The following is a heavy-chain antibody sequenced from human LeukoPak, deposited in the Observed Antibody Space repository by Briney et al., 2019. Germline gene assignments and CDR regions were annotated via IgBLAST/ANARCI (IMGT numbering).Heavy chain of an antibody. CDR2: IYYSGST. CDR3: AREGYSYGVT. D-gene: IGHD5-18*01. Sequence: SETLSLTCTVSGGSISSSSYYWSWIRQPPGKGLEWIGYIYYSGSTNYNPSLKSRVTISVDTTKNQFSLKLSSVTAADTAVYYCAREGYSYGVTWGQGTLVTVSS. V-gene: IGHV4-61*01. J-gene: IGHJ5*02. CDR1: GGSISSSSYY.